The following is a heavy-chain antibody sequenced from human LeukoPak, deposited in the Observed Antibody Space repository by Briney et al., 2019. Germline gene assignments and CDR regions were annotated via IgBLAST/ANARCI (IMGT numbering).Heavy chain of an antibody. CDR2: INPNSGGT. CDR3: ARDRLSPPGKYIYGYGALDY. V-gene: IGHV1-2*02. CDR1: GYTFTDYC. D-gene: IGHD5-18*01. Sequence: ASVKVSCKASGYTFTDYCIHWVRQAPGQGLEWMGWINPNSGGTKYAQKFQGRVTMTRDTSISTAYMELSGLRSADTAIYYCARDRLSPPGKYIYGYGALDYWGQGILVTVSS. J-gene: IGHJ4*02.